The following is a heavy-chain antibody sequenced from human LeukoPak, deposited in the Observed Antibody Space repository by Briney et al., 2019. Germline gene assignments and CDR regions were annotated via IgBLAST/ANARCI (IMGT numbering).Heavy chain of an antibody. Sequence: PSETLSLTCTVSGGSISSSSYYWGWIRQPPGKGLEWIGSIYYSGSTYYNPSLKSRVTISVDTSNNQFSLKLSSVTAADTAVYYCARVLRYFDWSYYFDYWGQGTLVTVSS. D-gene: IGHD3-9*01. CDR1: GGSISSSSYY. V-gene: IGHV4-39*07. J-gene: IGHJ4*02. CDR3: ARVLRYFDWSYYFDY. CDR2: IYYSGST.